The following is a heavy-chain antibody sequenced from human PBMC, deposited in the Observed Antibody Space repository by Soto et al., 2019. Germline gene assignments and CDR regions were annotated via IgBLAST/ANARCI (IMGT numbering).Heavy chain of an antibody. CDR3: ARGSTDAYPGSRIFDF. D-gene: IGHD3-10*01. V-gene: IGHV3-11*01. CDR1: GFTFSDSY. CDR2: ISGSGDTI. Sequence: QVQLVESGGGLVKPGGSLRLSCAASGFTFSDSYMTWIRQAPGKGLEWISYISGSGDTIYYADSVKGRFTVSRDNAKNSLYLQMSSLRVEDSAVYYCARGSTDAYPGSRIFDFWGRGTLVTASA. J-gene: IGHJ4*02.